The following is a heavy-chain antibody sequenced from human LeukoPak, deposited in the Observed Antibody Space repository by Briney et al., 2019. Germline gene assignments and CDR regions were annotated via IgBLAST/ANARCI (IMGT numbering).Heavy chain of an antibody. D-gene: IGHD4-23*01. J-gene: IGHJ4*02. CDR3: AKILHTVAYYFDY. V-gene: IGHV3-48*01. Sequence: GGSLRLSCAASGFTVSSNYMSWVRQAPGKGLEWVSYISSSSSTIYYADSVKGRFTISRDNSKNTLYLQMNSLRAEDTAVYYCAKILHTVAYYFDYWGQGTLVTVSS. CDR2: ISSSSSTI. CDR1: GFTVSSNY.